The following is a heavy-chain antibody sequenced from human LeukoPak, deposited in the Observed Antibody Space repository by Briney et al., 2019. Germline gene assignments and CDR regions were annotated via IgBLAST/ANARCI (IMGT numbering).Heavy chain of an antibody. Sequence: GASVKVSCKASGYTFTSYGISWVRQAPGQGLEWMGWISAYNGNTNYAQKLQGRVTMTTDTSTSTAYMELRSLRSDDTAVYYCAKDLFGWSGSHYYYYMDVWGKGTTVTVSS. D-gene: IGHD3-3*01. V-gene: IGHV1-18*01. J-gene: IGHJ6*03. CDR2: ISAYNGNT. CDR3: AKDLFGWSGSHYYYYMDV. CDR1: GYTFTSYG.